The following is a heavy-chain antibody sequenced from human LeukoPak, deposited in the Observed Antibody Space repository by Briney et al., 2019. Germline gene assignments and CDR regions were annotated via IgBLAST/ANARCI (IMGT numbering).Heavy chain of an antibody. CDR1: GFTFSDHY. J-gene: IGHJ4*02. CDR2: IRNKAKSYTT. Sequence: GGSLRLSCAASGFTFSDHYMDWLRQAPGKGLEWVGRIRNKAKSYTTLYAASAQGRFTISRDDSKNSVYLQMDTLKTEDTAVYYCARGYSSSSPCIDYWGQGTLVTVSS. D-gene: IGHD6-6*01. CDR3: ARGYSSSSPCIDY. V-gene: IGHV3-72*01.